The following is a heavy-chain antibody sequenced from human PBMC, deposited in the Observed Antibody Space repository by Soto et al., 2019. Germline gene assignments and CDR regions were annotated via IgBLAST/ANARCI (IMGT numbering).Heavy chain of an antibody. Sequence: QVQLVQSGAEVKKPGSSVKVSCKASRGTFSSYAISWVRQAPGQGLEWMGGIIPIFGTADYAQKFQGRVTITADESTSTAYMELSSLRSEDTAVYYCASHYDSSGYYYRGLDYWGQGALVTVSS. D-gene: IGHD3-22*01. J-gene: IGHJ4*02. CDR2: IIPIFGTA. CDR3: ASHYDSSGYYYRGLDY. V-gene: IGHV1-69*12. CDR1: RGTFSSYA.